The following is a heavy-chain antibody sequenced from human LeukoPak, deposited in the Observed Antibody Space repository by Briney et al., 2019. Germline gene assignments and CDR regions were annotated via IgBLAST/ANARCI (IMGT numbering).Heavy chain of an antibody. V-gene: IGHV1-2*02. CDR2: INPNSGGT. CDR3: AADYYDSSGPDY. D-gene: IGHD3-22*01. Sequence: ASVKVSCKASGYTFTGYYMHWVRQAPGQGLEWMGWINPNSGGTNYAQKFQGRVTMTRDTSISTAYMELSRLRSDDTAVYYCAADYYDSSGPDYWGQGTLVTVSS. CDR1: GYTFTGYY. J-gene: IGHJ4*02.